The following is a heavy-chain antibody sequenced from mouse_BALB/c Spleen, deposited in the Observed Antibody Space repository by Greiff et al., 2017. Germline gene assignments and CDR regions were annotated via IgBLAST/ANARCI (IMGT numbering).Heavy chain of an antibody. Sequence: VQRVESGPQLVRPGASVKISCKASGYSFTSYWMHWVKQRPGQGLEWIGMIDPSDSETRLNQKFKDKATLTVDKSSSTAYMQLSSPTSEDSAVYYCARSPFTTARGYFDYWGQGTTLTVSS. V-gene: IGHV1S126*01. CDR2: IDPSDSET. CDR1: GYSFTSYW. CDR3: ARSPFTTARGYFDY. J-gene: IGHJ2*01. D-gene: IGHD1-2*01.